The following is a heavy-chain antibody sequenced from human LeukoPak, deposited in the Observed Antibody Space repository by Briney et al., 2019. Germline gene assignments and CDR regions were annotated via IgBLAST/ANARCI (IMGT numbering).Heavy chain of an antibody. CDR2: ISSSSYI. CDR1: GFTFSSYS. Sequence: AGGSLRLSCAASGFTFSSYSMNWVRQAPGKGLEWVSSISSSSYIYYADSVKGRFTISRDNAKNSLYLQMNSLRAEDTAVYYCARDRADIVVVVAATSYYYYYMDVWGKGTTVTVSS. D-gene: IGHD2-15*01. J-gene: IGHJ6*03. CDR3: ARDRADIVVVVAATSYYYYYMDV. V-gene: IGHV3-21*01.